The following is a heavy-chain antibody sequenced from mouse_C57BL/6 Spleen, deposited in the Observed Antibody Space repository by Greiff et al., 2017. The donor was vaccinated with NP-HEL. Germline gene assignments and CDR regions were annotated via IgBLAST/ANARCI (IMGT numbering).Heavy chain of an antibody. CDR1: GFNIKDYY. CDR2: IDPEDGDT. CDR3: TRDGGDAMDY. Sequence: EVQLQQSGAELVRPGASVKLSCTASGFNIKDYYMHWVKQRPEQGLEWIGRIDPEDGDTEYAPKFQGKATMTADTSSNTAYLQHSSLTSEDTAVYYCTRDGGDAMDYWGQGTSVTVSS. J-gene: IGHJ4*01. V-gene: IGHV14-1*01. D-gene: IGHD3-3*01.